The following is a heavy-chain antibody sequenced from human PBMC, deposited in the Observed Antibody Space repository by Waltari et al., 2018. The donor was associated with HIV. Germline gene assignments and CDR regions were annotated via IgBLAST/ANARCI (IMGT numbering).Heavy chain of an antibody. CDR3: ARNSSGKGNRYFYYGLDI. CDR2: MNPNSSNT. CDR1: GYTFINFD. J-gene: IGHJ6*02. Sequence: QVHLVQSGPAVKRPGASVKISCKAYGYTFINFDVNWVRQAAGQGPEWLGWMNPNSSNTAAPYICEDRDTIPRDVSTDTAYMEMSGLTPEDTAIYYCARNSSGKGNRYFYYGLDIWGQGTPVTV. V-gene: IGHV1-8*03. D-gene: IGHD3-22*01.